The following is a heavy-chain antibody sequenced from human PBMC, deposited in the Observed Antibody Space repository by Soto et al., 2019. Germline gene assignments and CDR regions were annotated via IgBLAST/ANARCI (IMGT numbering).Heavy chain of an antibody. D-gene: IGHD3-3*01. CDR3: ARAPGVLRFNGIDY. J-gene: IGHJ4*02. V-gene: IGHV1-69*01. Sequence: QVQLVQSGAEVKKPGSSVKVSCKASGGTFSSYAISWVRQAPGQGLEWMGGIIPIFGTANYAQKFQGRVTITADECTSTAYMELSSLRSEDTAVYYCARAPGVLRFNGIDYWGQGTLVTVSS. CDR1: GGTFSSYA. CDR2: IIPIFGTA.